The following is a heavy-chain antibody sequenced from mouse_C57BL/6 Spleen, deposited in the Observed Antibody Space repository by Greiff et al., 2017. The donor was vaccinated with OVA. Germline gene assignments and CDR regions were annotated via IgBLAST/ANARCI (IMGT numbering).Heavy chain of an antibody. J-gene: IGHJ4*01. CDR2: FHPYNDDT. CDR3: ARGHEGNYYAMDY. V-gene: IGHV1-47*01. Sequence: VKLQESGAELVKPGASVKMSCKASGYTFTTYPIEWMKQNHGKSLEWIGNFHPYNDDTKYNEKFKGKATLTVEKSSSTVYLELSRLTSDDSAVYYCARGHEGNYYAMDYWGQGTSVTVSS. CDR1: GYTFTTYP.